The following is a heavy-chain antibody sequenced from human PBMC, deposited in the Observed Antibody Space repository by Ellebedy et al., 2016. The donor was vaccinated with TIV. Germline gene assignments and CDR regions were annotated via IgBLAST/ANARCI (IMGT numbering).Heavy chain of an antibody. CDR2: IYYSGST. CDR3: ARHSCNWNYLPVYAFDI. Sequence: SETLSLTXAVYGGSFSGYYWSWIRQPPGKGLEWIGSIYYSGSTYYNPSLKSRVTISVDTSKNQFSLKLSSVTAADTAVYYCARHSCNWNYLPVYAFDIWGQGTMVTVSS. J-gene: IGHJ3*02. CDR1: GGSFSGYY. D-gene: IGHD1-7*01. V-gene: IGHV4-34*01.